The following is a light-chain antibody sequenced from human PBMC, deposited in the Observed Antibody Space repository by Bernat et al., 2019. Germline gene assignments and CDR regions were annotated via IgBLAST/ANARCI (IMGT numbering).Light chain of an antibody. CDR2: QAS. CDR3: QQSYSTPYT. V-gene: IGKV1-5*03. CDR1: QSISPW. Sequence: DIQMTQSPSTLSASVGDRVTITCRASQSISPWLAWYQQRPGKAPKLLIYQASSVESGVPSRFSGSGSGTDFTLTISSLQPEDFATYYCQQSYSTPYTFGQGTKLEIK. J-gene: IGKJ2*01.